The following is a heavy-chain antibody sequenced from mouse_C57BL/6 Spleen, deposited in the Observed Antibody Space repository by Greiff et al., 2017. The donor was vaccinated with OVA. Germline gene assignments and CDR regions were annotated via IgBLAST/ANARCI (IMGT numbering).Heavy chain of an antibody. CDR2: IDPSDSYT. Sequence: QVQLQQPGAELVKPGASVKLSCKASGYTFTSYWMQWVKQRPGQGLEWIGEIDPSDSYTNYNQKFKGKATLTVDTSSSTAYMQLSSLTSEDSAVYYCARPDVWGTGTTVTVSS. CDR3: ARPDV. CDR1: GYTFTSYW. J-gene: IGHJ1*03. V-gene: IGHV1-50*01.